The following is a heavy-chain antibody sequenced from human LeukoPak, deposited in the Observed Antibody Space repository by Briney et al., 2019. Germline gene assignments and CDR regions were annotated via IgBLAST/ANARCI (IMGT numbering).Heavy chain of an antibody. CDR2: ISYDGSNK. Sequence: PGGSLRLSCAASGFTFSSYGMHWVRQAPGKGLEWVAVISYDGSNKYYADSVKGRFTISRDNSKNTLYLQMNSLRAEDTAVYYCAKDKWLLYCLDYWGQGTLVTVSS. V-gene: IGHV3-30*18. CDR3: AKDKWLLYCLDY. J-gene: IGHJ4*02. CDR1: GFTFSSYG. D-gene: IGHD3-3*01.